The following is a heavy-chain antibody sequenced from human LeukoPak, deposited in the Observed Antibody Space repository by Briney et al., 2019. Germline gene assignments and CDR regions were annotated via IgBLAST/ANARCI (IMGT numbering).Heavy chain of an antibody. J-gene: IGHJ6*03. CDR3: ARDLQYGSGSYYRYYMDV. CDR1: GYSISSGSYY. V-gene: IGHV4-61*02. CDR2: IYTSGST. Sequence: SETLSLTCTVSGYSISSGSYYWSWIRQPAGKGLEWIGRIYTSGSTNYNPSLKSRVTISVDTSKNQFSLKLSSVTAADTAVYYCARDLQYGSGSYYRYYMDVWGKGTTVTISS. D-gene: IGHD3-10*01.